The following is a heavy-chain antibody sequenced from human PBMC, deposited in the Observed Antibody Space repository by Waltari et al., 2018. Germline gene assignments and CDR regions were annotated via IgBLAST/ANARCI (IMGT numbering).Heavy chain of an antibody. CDR2: IIPILGIA. J-gene: IGHJ6*02. CDR3: ARRPVTMVRGVIITDYYYGMDV. Sequence: QVQLVQSGAEVKKPGSSVKVSCKASGGTFSSYAISWVRQAPGQGLEWMGGIIPILGIANYAQKFQGRGTITADKSTSTAYMELSSLRSEDTAVYYCARRPVTMVRGVIITDYYYGMDVWGQGTTVTVSS. CDR1: GGTFSSYA. D-gene: IGHD3-10*01. V-gene: IGHV1-69*10.